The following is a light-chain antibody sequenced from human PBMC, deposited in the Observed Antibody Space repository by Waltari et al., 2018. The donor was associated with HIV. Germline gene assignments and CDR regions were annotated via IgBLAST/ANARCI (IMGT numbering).Light chain of an antibody. CDR3: SSYGGRDNLI. CDR1: RSDIGNYTF. J-gene: IGLJ2*01. Sequence: QSALPPPPSASGSPGPSVTISCPGTRSDIGNYTFVSWYQQHPGKAPKLIIYEVFRRPSGVPDRFSGSKSGNTASLTVSGLQAEDEADYYCSSYGGRDNLIFGGGTKVTVL. CDR2: EVF. V-gene: IGLV2-8*01.